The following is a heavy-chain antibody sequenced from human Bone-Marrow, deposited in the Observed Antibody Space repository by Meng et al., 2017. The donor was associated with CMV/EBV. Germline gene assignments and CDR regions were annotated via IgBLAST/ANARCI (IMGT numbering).Heavy chain of an antibody. V-gene: IGHV3-74*01. CDR2: INSDGSST. Sequence: GGSLRLSCAASGFTFSSYWMHWVRQAPGKGLVWVSRINSDGSSTGYADSVKGRFTISRDNAKNTLYLQMNSLRAEDTAVYYCAVRGAYYYYGMDVWGQGTTVTVSS. CDR1: GFTFSSYW. J-gene: IGHJ6*02. CDR3: AVRGAYYYYGMDV. D-gene: IGHD3-16*01.